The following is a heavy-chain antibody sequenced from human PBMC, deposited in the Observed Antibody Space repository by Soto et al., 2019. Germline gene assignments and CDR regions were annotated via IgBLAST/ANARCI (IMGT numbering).Heavy chain of an antibody. V-gene: IGHV3-23*01. D-gene: IGHD1-26*01. CDR2: ISGSGGST. CDR3: AKIQGATSDFDY. Sequence: GESLKISCAASGFTFSSYAMSWVRQAPGKGLEWVSAISGSGGSTYYADSVKGRFTISRDNSKNTLYLQMNSLRAEDTAVYYCAKIQGATSDFDYWGQGTLVTVSS. J-gene: IGHJ4*02. CDR1: GFTFSSYA.